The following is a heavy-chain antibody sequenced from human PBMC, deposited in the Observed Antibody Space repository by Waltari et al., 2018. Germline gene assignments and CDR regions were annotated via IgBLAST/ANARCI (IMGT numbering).Heavy chain of an antibody. CDR3: VRDLGGSGNSWFDA. J-gene: IGHJ5*02. D-gene: IGHD3-10*01. V-gene: IGHV4-38-2*02. CDR1: SYSIRSAYF. CDR2: ISHSAKT. Sequence: QVQLQESGPGLARPSETLSLTCAVSSYSIRSAYFWGWIRQPPGKGLQWIGSISHSAKTYYNPSLKSRVSMSVDTSKNLFALKVTSVTAADTATYYCVRDLGGSGNSWFDAWGQGTLVIVSS.